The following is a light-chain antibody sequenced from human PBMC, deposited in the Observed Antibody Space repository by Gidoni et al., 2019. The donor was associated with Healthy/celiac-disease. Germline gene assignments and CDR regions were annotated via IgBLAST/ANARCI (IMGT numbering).Light chain of an antibody. Sequence: EIVMTQSPATLSVSPGERATLSCRASESVSSNVAWYQQKPGQAPRLLIYGASNRATGIPARFSGSGSGTEFTLTISSLQSEDFAVYYCQQYNNWPSLTFGGGTKVEIK. J-gene: IGKJ4*01. V-gene: IGKV3-15*01. CDR1: ESVSSN. CDR2: GAS. CDR3: QQYNNWPSLT.